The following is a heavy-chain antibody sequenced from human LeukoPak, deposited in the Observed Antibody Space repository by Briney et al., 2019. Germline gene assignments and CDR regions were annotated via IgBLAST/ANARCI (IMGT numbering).Heavy chain of an antibody. CDR1: GFTSDDYA. J-gene: IGHJ4*02. D-gene: IGHD5-12*01. CDR3: AKGATVATAYYFDY. V-gene: IGHV3-9*02. CDR2: ISWNSGSI. Sequence: PGRSLRLSCAASGFTSDDYAMHWVRQAPGKGLEWVSGISWNSGSIGYADSVKGRFTISRDNAKNSLYLQMNSLRAEDTALYYCAKGATVATAYYFDYWGQGTLVTVSS.